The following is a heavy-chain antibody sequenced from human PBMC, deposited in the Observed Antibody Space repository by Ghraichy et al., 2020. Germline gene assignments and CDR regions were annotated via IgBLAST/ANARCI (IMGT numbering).Heavy chain of an antibody. CDR2: IRSKANSYAT. Sequence: GGSLRLSCAASGFTFSGSAMHWVRQASGKGLEWVGRIRSKANSYATAYAASVKGRFTISRDDSKNTAYLQMNSLKTEDTAVYYCTRRLFTIFGVMDVWGQGTTVTVSS. CDR1: GFTFSGSA. J-gene: IGHJ6*02. V-gene: IGHV3-73*01. D-gene: IGHD3-3*01. CDR3: TRRLFTIFGVMDV.